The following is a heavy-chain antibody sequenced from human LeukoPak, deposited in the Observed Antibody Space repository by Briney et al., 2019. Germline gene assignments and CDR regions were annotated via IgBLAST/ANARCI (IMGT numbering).Heavy chain of an antibody. D-gene: IGHD5-12*01. V-gene: IGHV1-69*13. Sequence: AAVKVSCKASGGTFSSYAISWVRQAPGQGLEWMGGIIPIFGTANYAQKFQGRVTITADESTSTAYIELSSPRSEDTAVYYCARVSQVATTPLFDYWGQGTLVTVSS. J-gene: IGHJ4*02. CDR2: IIPIFGTA. CDR3: ARVSQVATTPLFDY. CDR1: GGTFSSYA.